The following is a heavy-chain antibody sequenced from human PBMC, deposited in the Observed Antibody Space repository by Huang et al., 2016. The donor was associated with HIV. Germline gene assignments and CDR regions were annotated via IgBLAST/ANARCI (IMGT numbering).Heavy chain of an antibody. CDR1: GFTFKYYG. D-gene: IGHD2-21*02. J-gene: IGHJ3*02. CDR3: ARGKVTLVGDAFDI. CDR2: IAGGGDSA. Sequence: ELQLLESGGGLVQPGGSLRLSCSGSGFTFKYYGMNWVRQAPGKGLEWVATIAGGGDSADHADSVKGRFTVSRDNSKSILYLQMNSLRPGDTAVYYCARGKVTLVGDAFDIWGQGTLVTVSS. V-gene: IGHV3-23*01.